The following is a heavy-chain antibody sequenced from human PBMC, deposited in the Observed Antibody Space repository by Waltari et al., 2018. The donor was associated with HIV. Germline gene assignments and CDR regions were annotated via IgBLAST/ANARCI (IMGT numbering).Heavy chain of an antibody. J-gene: IGHJ6*02. CDR1: VFTHRDHY. CDR2: IYSGGST. D-gene: IGHD1-26*01. Sequence: EVQLVESGGGLIEPGGSLRLSCADSVFTHRDHYMGWVRQAPGKGLEWVSVIYSGGSTYYADSVKGRFTISRDNSKNTLSLHMNSLRAEDTAVYYCARDPRSSGYYGMDVWGQGATVTVSS. CDR3: ARDPRSSGYYGMDV. V-gene: IGHV3-53*01.